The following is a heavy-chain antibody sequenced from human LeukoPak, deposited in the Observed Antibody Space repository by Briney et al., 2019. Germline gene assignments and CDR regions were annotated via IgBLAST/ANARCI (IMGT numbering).Heavy chain of an antibody. V-gene: IGHV3-23*01. CDR1: GFTFSSYA. CDR2: ISSSGDTT. D-gene: IGHD6-19*01. CDR3: AKAGIAVPATPEY. Sequence: GGSLRLSCVASGFTFSSYAMNWVRQAPGKGLEWVSVISSSGDTTYYSDSVKGRFIISRDNSKNTLYLQMNSLRAEDTAVYYCAKAGIAVPATPEYCGQGTQVTVSS. J-gene: IGHJ4*02.